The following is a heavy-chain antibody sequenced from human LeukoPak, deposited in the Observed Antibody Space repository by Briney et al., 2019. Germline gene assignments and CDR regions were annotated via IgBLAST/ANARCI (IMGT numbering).Heavy chain of an antibody. CDR2: IYYSGST. CDR1: GGSISSYY. D-gene: IGHD5-24*01. CDR3: AKLPKWTYLDY. Sequence: PSETLSLTCTVSGGSISSYYWSWIRQPPGKGLEWIGYIYYSGSTNYNPSLKSRVTISVDTSKNQFSLKLSSVTAADTAVYYCAKLPKWTYLDYWGQGTLVTVSS. V-gene: IGHV4-59*01. J-gene: IGHJ4*02.